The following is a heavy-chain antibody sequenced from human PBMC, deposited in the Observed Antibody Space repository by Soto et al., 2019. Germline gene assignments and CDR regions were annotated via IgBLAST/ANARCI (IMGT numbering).Heavy chain of an antibody. D-gene: IGHD4-17*01. CDR3: ARAHYGDYGYGMDV. CDR1: GGSISSGGYS. V-gene: IGHV4-30-2*01. Sequence: PSETLSLTCAVSGGSISSGGYSWSWIRQPPGKGLEWIGYIYHSGTTYYNPSLKSRVTISVDRSKNQFSLKLSSVTAADTAVYYCARAHYGDYGYGMDVWGQGIQVTVSS. J-gene: IGHJ6*02. CDR2: IYHSGTT.